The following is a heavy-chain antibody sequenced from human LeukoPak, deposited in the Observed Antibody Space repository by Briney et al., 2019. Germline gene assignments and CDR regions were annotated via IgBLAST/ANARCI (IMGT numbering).Heavy chain of an antibody. J-gene: IGHJ4*02. Sequence: SETLSLTCTVSGGSISSSNYYWGWIRQPPGKGLEWIASISYSGSTYFNPSVKSRVTISRDTSKNQFSLTLNSVTAADTAVYYCVRVKSGSISDSWGQGTLVTVSS. CDR3: VRVKSGSISDS. V-gene: IGHV4-39*07. CDR2: ISYSGST. CDR1: GGSISSSNYY. D-gene: IGHD1-26*01.